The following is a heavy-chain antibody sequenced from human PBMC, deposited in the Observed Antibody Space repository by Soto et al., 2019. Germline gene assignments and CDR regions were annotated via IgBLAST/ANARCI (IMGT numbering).Heavy chain of an antibody. V-gene: IGHV3-30-3*01. CDR3: ARDSGDCSGGSCLN. Sequence: QVQLVEYGVGVVQPGRSLRLSCAASGFTFSSYAMHWVRQAPGKGLEWVAVISYDGSNKYYADSVKGRFTISRDNSKNALYLQINSLRAEDTAVYYCARDSGDCSGGSCLNWGQGTLVTVSS. J-gene: IGHJ4*02. D-gene: IGHD2-15*01. CDR2: ISYDGSNK. CDR1: GFTFSSYA.